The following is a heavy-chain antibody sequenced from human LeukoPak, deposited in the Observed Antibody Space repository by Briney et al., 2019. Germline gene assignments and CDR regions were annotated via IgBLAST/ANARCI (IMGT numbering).Heavy chain of an antibody. V-gene: IGHV3-48*04. CDR3: ARDIIAAAAQGVDYYYYYGMDV. CDR1: GFTFSSYS. J-gene: IGHJ6*02. Sequence: PGGSLRLSCAASGFTFSSYSMNWVRQAPGKGLEWVSYISSSSSTIYYADSVKGRFTISRDNAKNSLYLQMNSLRAEDTAVYYCARDIIAAAAQGVDYYYYYGMDVWGQGTTVTVSS. CDR2: ISSSSSTI. D-gene: IGHD6-13*01.